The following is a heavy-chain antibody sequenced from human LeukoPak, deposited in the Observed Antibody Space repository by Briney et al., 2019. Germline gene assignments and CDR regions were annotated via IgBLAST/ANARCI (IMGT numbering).Heavy chain of an antibody. D-gene: IGHD2-2*03. CDR1: GFTFHEKYA. CDR2: FSLDSDNV. J-gene: IGHJ6*02. V-gene: IGHV3-9*01. CDR3: TKDMDPGGINV. Sequence: GGSLRLSCGASGFTFHEKYAMHWVRPAPGKGLEWVSGFSLDSDNVGYADSVRGRFTVSRDRAKNSLYLQMNYLRPEDTALYFCTKDMDPGGINVWGQGTTVIVSS.